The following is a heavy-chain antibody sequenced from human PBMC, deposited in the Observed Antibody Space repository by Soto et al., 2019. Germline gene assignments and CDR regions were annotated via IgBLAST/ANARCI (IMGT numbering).Heavy chain of an antibody. V-gene: IGHV4-30-4*01. CDR3: ARHYYGSGTAGYYYYGMDV. D-gene: IGHD3-10*01. J-gene: IGHJ6*02. CDR1: GGSISSGDYY. CDR2: IYYSGST. Sequence: SETLSLTCTVSGGSISSGDYYWSWIRQPPGKGLEWIGYIYYSGSTYYNPSLKSRVTISVDTSKNQFSLKLSSVTAADTAVYYCARHYYGSGTAGYYYYGMDVWGQGTTVTVSS.